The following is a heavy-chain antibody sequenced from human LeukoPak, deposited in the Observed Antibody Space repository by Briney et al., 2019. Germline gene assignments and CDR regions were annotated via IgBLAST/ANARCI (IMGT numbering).Heavy chain of an antibody. J-gene: IGHJ4*02. D-gene: IGHD3-10*01. CDR1: GFTFDDYG. CDR3: AKGLRWFGNFYFNFFDH. CDR2: ISYDGGKR. V-gene: IGHV3-30*18. Sequence: GGSLRLSCAASGFTFDDYGMHWVRQAPGKGLEWVAFISYDGGKRYFADSVKGRFSISRDNSASALFLDMDSLRTEDTAVYFCAKGLRWFGNFYFNFFDHWGQGILVTVSS.